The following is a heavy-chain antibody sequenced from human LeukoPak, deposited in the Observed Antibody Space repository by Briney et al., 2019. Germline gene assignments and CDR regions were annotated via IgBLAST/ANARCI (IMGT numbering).Heavy chain of an antibody. Sequence: SETLSLTCAVYGGSFSGYSWNWIRQPPVKGLEWIGEINHSGSTNYNPSLKSRVTISVDTSKNQFSLKLSSVTAADTAVYYCARGITIFGVLPRGRYFQHWGQGTLVTVSS. CDR1: GGSFSGYS. J-gene: IGHJ1*01. D-gene: IGHD3-3*01. CDR3: ARGITIFGVLPRGRYFQH. CDR2: INHSGST. V-gene: IGHV4-34*01.